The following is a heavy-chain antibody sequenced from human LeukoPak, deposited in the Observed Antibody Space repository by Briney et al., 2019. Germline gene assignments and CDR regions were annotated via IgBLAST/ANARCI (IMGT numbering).Heavy chain of an antibody. D-gene: IGHD6-6*01. CDR1: GFTFSYYA. CDR2: SSSDGDSR. J-gene: IGHJ3*02. Sequence: GGSLRLSCAASGFTFSYYAMHWVRQAPGKGLEYVSASSSDGDSRYYANSVKDRVTISRDNSKNMMYLQMGSLRSEDMAVYYCARWVSTSYDAFDIWGQGTMVTVSP. V-gene: IGHV3-64*01. CDR3: ARWVSTSYDAFDI.